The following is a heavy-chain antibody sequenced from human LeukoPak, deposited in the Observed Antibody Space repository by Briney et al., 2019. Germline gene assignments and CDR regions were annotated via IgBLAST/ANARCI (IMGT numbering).Heavy chain of an antibody. CDR3: AKEESNQLLST. V-gene: IGHV3-30*02. CDR2: IRYDGSNK. D-gene: IGHD2-2*01. Sequence: GGSLRLSCAASGFAFSGYGMHWVRQAPGKGLEWVAFIRYDGSNKYYADSVKGRFTISRDNSRNTLYLQLNTLRAEDTAVYFCAKEESNQLLSTWGQGTLVTVSS. J-gene: IGHJ4*02. CDR1: GFAFSGYG.